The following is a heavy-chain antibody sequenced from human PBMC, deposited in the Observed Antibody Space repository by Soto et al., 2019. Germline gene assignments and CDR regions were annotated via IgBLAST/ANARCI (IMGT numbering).Heavy chain of an antibody. J-gene: IGHJ6*02. CDR1: GYSFTSYW. Sequence: PGASLKISCKGSGYSFTSYWIGWVRQMPEKGLEWMGIIYPGDSDTNYSPSCQGHVTISADKSISTAYLQWSSLKASDTAMYYCASRSTTNHYYGMDVWGQGIKVTVSS. V-gene: IGHV5-51*01. CDR3: ASRSTTNHYYGMDV. CDR2: IYPGDSDT. D-gene: IGHD2-2*01.